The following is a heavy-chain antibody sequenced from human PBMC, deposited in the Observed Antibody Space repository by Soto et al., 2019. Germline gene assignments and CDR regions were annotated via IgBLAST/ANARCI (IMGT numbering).Heavy chain of an antibody. J-gene: IGHJ5*02. Sequence: QVQVVESGGGVVQPGRSLRLCCVASGFSFSSYAMHWVRQAPGKGLEWVAVISYDGSNKYYADSVKGRFTISRDNSENTLSLQMNSLRAEDTAVYYCATERYNSAGNWFDPWGQGTLVTVSS. CDR3: ATERYNSAGNWFDP. CDR1: GFSFSSYA. V-gene: IGHV3-30-3*01. CDR2: ISYDGSNK. D-gene: IGHD5-18*01.